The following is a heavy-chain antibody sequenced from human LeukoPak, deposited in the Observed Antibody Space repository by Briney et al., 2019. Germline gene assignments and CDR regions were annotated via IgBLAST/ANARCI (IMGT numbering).Heavy chain of an antibody. CDR1: GFTFDDYG. V-gene: IGHV3-20*04. J-gene: IGHJ4*02. Sequence: GGSPRLSCAASGFTFDDYGMSWVRQAPGKGLEWVSGINWNGGSTGYADSVKGRFTIPRDNAKNSLYLQMNSLRAEDTALYYCARGYYYDSSGYYYGHAYWGQGTLVTVSS. CDR3: ARGYYYDSSGYYYGHAY. D-gene: IGHD3-22*01. CDR2: INWNGGST.